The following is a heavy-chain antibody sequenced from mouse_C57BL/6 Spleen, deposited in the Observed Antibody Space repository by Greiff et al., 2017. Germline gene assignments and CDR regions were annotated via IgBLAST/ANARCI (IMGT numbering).Heavy chain of an antibody. J-gene: IGHJ4*01. Sequence: EAGGGLVQPKGSLKLSCAASGFTFNTYAMHWVRQAPGKGLEWVARIRSKSSNYATYYADSVKDRFTISRDDSQSMLYLQMNNLKTEDTAMYYCVRDRGSSYYYAMDYWGQGTSVTVSS. V-gene: IGHV10-3*01. D-gene: IGHD1-1*01. CDR3: VRDRGSSYYYAMDY. CDR1: GFTFNTYA. CDR2: IRSKSSNYAT.